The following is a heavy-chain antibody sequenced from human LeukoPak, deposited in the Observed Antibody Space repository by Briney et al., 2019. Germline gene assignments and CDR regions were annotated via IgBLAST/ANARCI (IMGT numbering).Heavy chain of an antibody. D-gene: IGHD2-15*01. Sequence: SGGSLRLSCAASGFTFSGSAMHWVRQASGKGLEWVGRIRSKANSYATAYAASVKGRFTISRDDSKNTAYLQMNSLKTEDTAVYYCTSRTLRPGYSDAFDIWGQGTMVTVSS. J-gene: IGHJ3*02. V-gene: IGHV3-73*01. CDR2: IRSKANSYAT. CDR1: GFTFSGSA. CDR3: TSRTLRPGYSDAFDI.